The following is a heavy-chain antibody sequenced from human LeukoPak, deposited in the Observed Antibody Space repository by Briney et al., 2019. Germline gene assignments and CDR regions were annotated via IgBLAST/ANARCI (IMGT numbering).Heavy chain of an antibody. D-gene: IGHD6-13*01. CDR1: GFTFSSYW. V-gene: IGHV3-74*01. Sequence: GGSLRLSCAASGFTFSSYWMHWVRQAPGKGLVWVSRISTDASSTTYADSVKGRFTISRDNAKDTLYLQMNSLRAEDTAVYYCTGHHQAYSRTYWGQGTLVTVSS. CDR2: ISTDASST. CDR3: TGHHQAYSRTY. J-gene: IGHJ4*02.